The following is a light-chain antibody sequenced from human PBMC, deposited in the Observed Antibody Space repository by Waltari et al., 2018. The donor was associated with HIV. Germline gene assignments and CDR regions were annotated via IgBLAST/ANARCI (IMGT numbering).Light chain of an antibody. CDR1: SSDVGHYNH. CDR3: SSFTTSSNLI. CDR2: EVS. Sequence: QSSLTHPPSVSGSPGPSVPIPRTGTSSDVGHYNHFPWYQQPPGKAPKVVIYEVSNRPSGVPDRFSGSKSGNTASLTISGLQAEDEADYYCSSFTTSSNLIFGGGTRLTVL. V-gene: IGLV2-18*02. J-gene: IGLJ2*01.